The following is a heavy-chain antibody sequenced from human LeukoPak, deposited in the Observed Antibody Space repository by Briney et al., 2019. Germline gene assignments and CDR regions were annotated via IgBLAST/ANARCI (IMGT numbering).Heavy chain of an antibody. J-gene: IGHJ4*02. V-gene: IGHV4-59*01. D-gene: IGHD3-10*01. CDR1: GGSISSYY. CDR2: IYYSGST. Sequence: SETLSLTCTVSGGSISSYYWSWIRQPPGKGLEWIGYIYYSGSTNYNPSLKSRVTISVDTSKNQFSLKLSSVTAADTAVYYCARGYGSGSFVDYWGQGTLVTVSS. CDR3: ARGYGSGSFVDY.